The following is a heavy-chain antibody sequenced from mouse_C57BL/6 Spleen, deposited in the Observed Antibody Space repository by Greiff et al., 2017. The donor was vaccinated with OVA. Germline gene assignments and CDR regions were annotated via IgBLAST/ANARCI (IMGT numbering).Heavy chain of an antibody. Sequence: VKLQQSGAELVRPGASVTLSCKASGYTFTDYEMHWVKQTPVHGLEWIGAIDPETGGTAYNQKFKGKAILTADKSSSTAYMELRSLTSEDSAVYYWTRRTVGGGLYAIGYWGQGTSVTVSS. CDR1: GYTFTDYE. CDR2: IDPETGGT. CDR3: TRRTVGGGLYAIGY. V-gene: IGHV1-15*01. D-gene: IGHD3-3*01. J-gene: IGHJ4*01.